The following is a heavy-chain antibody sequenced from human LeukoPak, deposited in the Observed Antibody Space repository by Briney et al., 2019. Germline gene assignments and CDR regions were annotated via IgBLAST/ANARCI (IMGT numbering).Heavy chain of an antibody. Sequence: SVKVSCKASGFTFTRSPMQWVRQARGQRLEWIGWIAVGSGNTNYAQKFQERVTFTRDMSTSTAYMELSSLRPEDTAVYYCAATGGDYDFRSGYPSSNWGQGTLVTVS. CDR1: GFTFTRSP. V-gene: IGHV1-58*02. D-gene: IGHD3-3*01. CDR2: IAVGSGNT. J-gene: IGHJ4*02. CDR3: AATGGDYDFRSGYPSSN.